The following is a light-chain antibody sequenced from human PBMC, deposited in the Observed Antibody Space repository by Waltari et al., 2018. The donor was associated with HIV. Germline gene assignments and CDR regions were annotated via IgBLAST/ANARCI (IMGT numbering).Light chain of an antibody. J-gene: IGLJ2*01. CDR3: SSYRSSYTLDIV. Sequence: QSALTQPASVSGSLTQSITISCTGTTSDVGGYNRVSWYQHHPDKDPKLIIYDVTNRPSGVSKRFSGSKSGNTASLTISGLRAEDEAYYYCSSYRSSYTLDIVFGGGTKLTVL. CDR1: TSDVGGYNR. V-gene: IGLV2-14*01. CDR2: DVT.